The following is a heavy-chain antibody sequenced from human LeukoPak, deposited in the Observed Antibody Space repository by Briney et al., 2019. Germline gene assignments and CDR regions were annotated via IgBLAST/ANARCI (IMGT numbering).Heavy chain of an antibody. Sequence: PGGSLRLSCAASGFTFSSYTMNWVRQAPGKGLEWVSSISTSSSYIYYADSVKGRFTISRDNAKNSLYLQMNSLRAEDTAVYYCASIPESRYNWNYLGFDYWGQGTLVTVSS. CDR1: GFTFSSYT. V-gene: IGHV3-21*01. CDR3: ASIPESRYNWNYLGFDY. D-gene: IGHD1-7*01. J-gene: IGHJ4*02. CDR2: ISTSSSYI.